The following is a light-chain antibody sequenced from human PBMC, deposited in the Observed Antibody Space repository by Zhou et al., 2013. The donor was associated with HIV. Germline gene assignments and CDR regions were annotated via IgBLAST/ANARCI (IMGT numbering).Light chain of an antibody. V-gene: IGKV1-16*01. CDR3: QQYNSYSWT. CDR1: QGINNY. CDR2: AAS. Sequence: DIQMTQSPSSLSASVGDRVTITCRASQGINNYLAWYQQKPGKAPKLLIYAASTLQSGVPSRFSGSGSGTEFTLTISSLQPGDFATYYCQQYNSYSWTFGQGTKVEIK. J-gene: IGKJ1*01.